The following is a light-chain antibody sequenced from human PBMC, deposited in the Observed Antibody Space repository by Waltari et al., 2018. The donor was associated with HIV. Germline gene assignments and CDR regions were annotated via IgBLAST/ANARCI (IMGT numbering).Light chain of an antibody. CDR1: SSDVGGYNY. J-gene: IGLJ3*02. CDR3: CSYADKYTWV. Sequence: QSALTQPRSMSGSPGQSVTISCPGTSSDVGGYNYVSWYQQHPGKAPKLMIFDVNKRPSGVPDRFPGSKSGHTASLTISGLQAEDEADYYCCSYADKYTWVFGGGTKLAVL. CDR2: DVN. V-gene: IGLV2-11*01.